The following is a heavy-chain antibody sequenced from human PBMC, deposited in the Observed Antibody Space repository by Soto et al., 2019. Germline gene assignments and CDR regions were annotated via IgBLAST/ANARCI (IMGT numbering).Heavy chain of an antibody. J-gene: IGHJ6*03. CDR3: ARHSASSWSYYYYMDV. D-gene: IGHD3-3*01. CDR2: IYYSGST. Sequence: SETLSLTCTVSGGSIGSSSYYWGWIRQPPGKGLEWIGSIYYSGSTYYNPSLKSRVTISVDTSKNQFSLKLSSVTAADTAVYYCARHSASSWSYYYYMDVWGKGTTVTVSS. V-gene: IGHV4-39*01. CDR1: GGSIGSSSYY.